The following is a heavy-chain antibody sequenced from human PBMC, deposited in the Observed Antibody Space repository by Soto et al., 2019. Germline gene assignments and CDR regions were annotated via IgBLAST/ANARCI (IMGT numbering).Heavy chain of an antibody. V-gene: IGHV5-51*01. CDR1: GYTFSNCW. CDR3: ARQYCYNGTYYRHFDY. Sequence: PGESLKISCKGSGYTFSNCWIGWVRQMPGKGLEWMGIIYPGDSDTKYSPSFEGHVTISADKSITTAYLQWSSLKASDTAMYYCARQYCYNGTYYRHFDYWGQGTQVTVSS. J-gene: IGHJ4*02. CDR2: IYPGDSDT. D-gene: IGHD2-8*01.